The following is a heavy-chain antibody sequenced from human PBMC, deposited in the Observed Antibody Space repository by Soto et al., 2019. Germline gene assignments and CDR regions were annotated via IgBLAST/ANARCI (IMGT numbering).Heavy chain of an antibody. CDR3: AGLLAYVSSGEHRNY. V-gene: IGHV4-39*01. CDR1: GGSISTSSSY. J-gene: IGHJ4*02. Sequence: PSETLSLTCTVSGGSISTSSSYWGWIRQPPGKGLEWVGSIYYLGNTYYNPSLGGRVSISVDTSKNQFSLKLKSVTAADTAVFYCAGLLAYVSSGEHRNYLGQGTLGTVSS. CDR2: IYYLGNT. D-gene: IGHD3-22*01.